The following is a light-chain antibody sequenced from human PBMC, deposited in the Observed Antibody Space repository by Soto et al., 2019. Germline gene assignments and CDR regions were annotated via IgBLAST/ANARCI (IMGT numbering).Light chain of an antibody. CDR2: DSS. CDR3: QQFDNLPIT. Sequence: DIQMTQSPSSLSASVGDRVTIICQARQNIGNFLNWYQQKPGKAPKLLIYDSSNLETGVPSRFSGSGSGTHFSFTISSLQPEDTATYYCQQFDNLPITFGQGTRLEIK. J-gene: IGKJ5*01. CDR1: QNIGNF. V-gene: IGKV1-33*01.